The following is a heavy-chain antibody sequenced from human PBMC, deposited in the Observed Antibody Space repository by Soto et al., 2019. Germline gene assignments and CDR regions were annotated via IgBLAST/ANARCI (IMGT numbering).Heavy chain of an antibody. CDR1: GGSISSYS. CDR3: ARRYGYSFDS. J-gene: IGHJ4*02. V-gene: IGHV4-59*08. Sequence: QVQLQESGPGLVKPSETLSLTCTVSGGSISSYSWSWLRQPPGKGLEWIGYIYYSGSTNYNPSLKSRVTISVDTSKNQFSLKLSSVTAADTAVYYCARRYGYSFDSWGQGTLVTVSS. CDR2: IYYSGST. D-gene: IGHD1-1*01.